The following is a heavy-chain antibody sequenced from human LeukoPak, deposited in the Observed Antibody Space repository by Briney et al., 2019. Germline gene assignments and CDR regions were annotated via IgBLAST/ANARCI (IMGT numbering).Heavy chain of an antibody. D-gene: IGHD3-3*01. J-gene: IGHJ3*02. CDR2: MNPNSGNT. CDR3: ARGLSRSDFWSGYSEAASAFDI. CDR1: GYTLTSYD. Sequence: ASVKVSCKASGYTLTSYDINWVRQATGQGLEWMGWMNPNSGNTGYAQKFQGRVTITRNTSISTAYMELSSLRSEDTAVYYCARGLSRSDFWSGYSEAASAFDIWGQGTMVTVSS. V-gene: IGHV1-8*01.